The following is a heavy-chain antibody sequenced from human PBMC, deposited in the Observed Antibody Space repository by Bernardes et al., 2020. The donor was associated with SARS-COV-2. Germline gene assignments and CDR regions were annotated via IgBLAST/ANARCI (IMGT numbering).Heavy chain of an antibody. D-gene: IGHD2-21*02. CDR1: GFTVSSNY. Sequence: GGSLRLSCAASGFTVSSNYMGWVRQAPGKGLEWVSVIYRGGSTYYADSVKGRFSISRDNSKNTLFLQMNSLRVEDTAVYYCARDLRGDSPYFDYWGQGTLVTVSS. CDR3: ARDLRGDSPYFDY. CDR2: IYRGGST. J-gene: IGHJ4*02. V-gene: IGHV3-66*02.